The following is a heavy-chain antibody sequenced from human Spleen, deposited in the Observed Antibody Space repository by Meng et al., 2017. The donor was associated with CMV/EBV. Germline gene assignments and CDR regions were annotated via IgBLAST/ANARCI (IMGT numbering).Heavy chain of an antibody. D-gene: IGHD5-18*01. Sequence: GSISRGGNYRPWIRQHPVKCLEWLGYIYYSGTTYYNPSLTRRVSISVDTSNNQSSLKLYSVTAADTAMYYCARSQGYGYGSRWYFDFWGRGTLVTVSS. J-gene: IGHJ2*01. V-gene: IGHV4-31*02. CDR3: ARSQGYGYGSRWYFDF. CDR1: GSISRGGNY. CDR2: IYYSGTT.